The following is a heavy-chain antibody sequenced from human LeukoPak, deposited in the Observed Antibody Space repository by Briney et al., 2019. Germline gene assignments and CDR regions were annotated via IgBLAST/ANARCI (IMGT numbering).Heavy chain of an antibody. Sequence: SATLSLPCGVYGGSFSGYYWSWIRRPPGKGLEWIGGINPRGSTNYNPSLKSRVTLSADTSKNQFSLTLNSVTAADTAVYYCARRRLGYYFDYWGQGTLVTVST. J-gene: IGHJ4*02. CDR1: GGSFSGYY. CDR3: ARRRLGYYFDY. CDR2: INPRGST. D-gene: IGHD5-24*01. V-gene: IGHV4-34*01.